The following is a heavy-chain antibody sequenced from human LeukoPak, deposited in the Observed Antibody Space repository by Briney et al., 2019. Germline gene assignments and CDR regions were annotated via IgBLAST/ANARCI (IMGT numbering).Heavy chain of an antibody. CDR3: ARAGTALSGDAFDI. V-gene: IGHV1-2*02. CDR2: MNPNSGGT. CDR1: GYTFTAYY. J-gene: IGHJ3*02. Sequence: ASVKVSCKASGYTFTAYYIHWVRQAPGQGLEWMGWMNPNSGGTSHAQKFQGRITMTRGTFISTVYMELSSLRSDDTAVYYCARAGTALSGDAFDIWGQGTMVTVSS. D-gene: IGHD1-1*01.